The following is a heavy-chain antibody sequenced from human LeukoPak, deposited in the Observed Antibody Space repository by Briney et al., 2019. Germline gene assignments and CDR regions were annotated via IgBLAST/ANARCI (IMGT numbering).Heavy chain of an antibody. Sequence: GGSLRLSCAASGFTFSSYSMNWVRQAPGKGLECVSYISSSSSTIYYADSVKGRFTISRDNAKNSLYLQMNSLRAEDTAVYYCAHTVTTLGDAFDIWAKGQWSPSLQ. V-gene: IGHV3-48*01. CDR1: GFTFSSYS. CDR3: AHTVTTLGDAFDI. J-gene: IGHJ3*02. CDR2: ISSSSSTI. D-gene: IGHD4-17*01.